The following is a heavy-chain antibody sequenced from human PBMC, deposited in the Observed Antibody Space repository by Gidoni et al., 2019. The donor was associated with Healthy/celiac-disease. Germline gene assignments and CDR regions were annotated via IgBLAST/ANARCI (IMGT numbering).Heavy chain of an antibody. V-gene: IGHV3-30*04. CDR3: ASGGPSYYYDSSGYFDY. J-gene: IGHJ4*02. CDR2: ISYDGSNK. CDR1: GFPFMSYA. D-gene: IGHD3-22*01. Sequence: QVQLVESGGGVVQPGRSLRLSCAASGFPFMSYAMHWVRQAPGKGLEWVAVISYDGSNKYYADSVKGRFTISRDNSKNTLYLQMNSLRAEDTAVYYCASGGPSYYYDSSGYFDYWGQGTLVTVSS.